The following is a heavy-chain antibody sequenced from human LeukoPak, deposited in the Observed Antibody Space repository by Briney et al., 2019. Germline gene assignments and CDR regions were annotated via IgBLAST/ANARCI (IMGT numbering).Heavy chain of an antibody. Sequence: PEGSLRLSCAASGFTFSSYSMNWVRQAPGKGLEWVSYISSSSSTIYYADSVKGRFTISRDNAKNSLYLQMNSLRAEDTAVYYCARRYYDSSGPRSGILGYWGQGTLVTVSS. D-gene: IGHD3-22*01. J-gene: IGHJ4*02. V-gene: IGHV3-48*04. CDR3: ARRYYDSSGPRSGILGY. CDR2: ISSSSSTI. CDR1: GFTFSSYS.